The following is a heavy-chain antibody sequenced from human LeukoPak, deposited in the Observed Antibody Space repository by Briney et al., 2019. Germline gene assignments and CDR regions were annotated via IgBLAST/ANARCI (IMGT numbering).Heavy chain of an antibody. D-gene: IGHD2-21*01. J-gene: IGHJ4*02. CDR2: IRYDGSNK. V-gene: IGHV3-30*02. CDR3: APRVVVIAAPFDY. Sequence: QPGGSLRLSCAASGFTFSTYGMHWVRQAPGKGLEWVAFIRYDGSNKYYANSVKGRFTISRDNSKNTLYLQMNSLRAEDTAPYYCAPRVVVIAAPFDYWGQGTLVTVSS. CDR1: GFTFSTYG.